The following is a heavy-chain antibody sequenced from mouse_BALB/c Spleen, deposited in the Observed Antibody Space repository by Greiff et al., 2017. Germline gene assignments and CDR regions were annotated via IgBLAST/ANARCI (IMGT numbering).Heavy chain of an antibody. Sequence: EVKLVESGGGLVQPGGSMKLSCVASGFTFSNYWMNWVRQSPEKGLEWVAEIRLKSNNYATHYAESVKGRFTISRDDSKSSVYLQMNNLRAEDTGIYYCTRRGQGAYWGQGTLVTVSA. J-gene: IGHJ3*01. CDR1: GFTFSNYW. V-gene: IGHV6-6*02. D-gene: IGHD3-3*01. CDR2: IRLKSNNYAT. CDR3: TRRGQGAY.